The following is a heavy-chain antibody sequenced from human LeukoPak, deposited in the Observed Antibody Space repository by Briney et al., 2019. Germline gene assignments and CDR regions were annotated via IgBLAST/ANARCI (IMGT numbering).Heavy chain of an antibody. Sequence: ASVKVSCKASGYTFNSFAMNWVRQAPGQGLEWLGWINTNTGNPTYAQGFTGRFVFSLDTSVSTAYLQISSLKAEDTAVYYCARRGYSYGYYWFDPWGQGTLVTVSS. V-gene: IGHV7-4-1*02. CDR2: INTNTGNP. CDR1: GYTFNSFA. CDR3: ARRGYSYGYYWFDP. J-gene: IGHJ5*02. D-gene: IGHD5-18*01.